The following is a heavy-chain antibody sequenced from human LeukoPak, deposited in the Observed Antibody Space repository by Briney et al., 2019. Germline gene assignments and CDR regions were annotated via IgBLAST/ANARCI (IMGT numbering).Heavy chain of an antibody. CDR1: GDSVSSNSAA. CDR3: ARESDRSSSWYSGYYYYYMDV. D-gene: IGHD6-13*01. CDR2: TDYRSKWYN. Sequence: SQTLSLTCAISGDSVSSNSAAWNWIRQSPSRGLEWLGRTDYRSKWYNDYAVSVKSRITINPDTSKNQFSLQLNSVTPEDTAVYYCARESDRSSSWYSGYYYYYMDVWGKGTTVTVSS. J-gene: IGHJ6*03. V-gene: IGHV6-1*01.